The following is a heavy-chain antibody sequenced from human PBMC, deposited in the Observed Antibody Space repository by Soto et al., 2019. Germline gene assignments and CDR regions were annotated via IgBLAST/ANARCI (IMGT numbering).Heavy chain of an antibody. J-gene: IGHJ5*02. D-gene: IGHD2-2*01. V-gene: IGHV3-66*01. Sequence: ETLSLTCTFSGGSISSNYMSLVRQAPGKGLEWVSVIHSGGSTDYADSVKGRFTISRDTSKNTLYLQMNSLRVEDTALYYCARVGDIVLVPAGRWGWFDPWGQGTLVTVSS. CDR2: IHSGGST. CDR1: GGSISSNY. CDR3: ARVGDIVLVPAGRWGWFDP.